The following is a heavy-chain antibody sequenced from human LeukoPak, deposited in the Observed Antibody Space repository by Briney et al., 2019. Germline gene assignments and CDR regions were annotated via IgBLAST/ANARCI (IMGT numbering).Heavy chain of an antibody. CDR3: AKDKTYYYDSSGYSPMDY. J-gene: IGHJ4*02. D-gene: IGHD3-22*01. CDR1: GFTFSSYG. V-gene: IGHV3-30*02. CDR2: IRYDGSNK. Sequence: GESLRLSCAASGFTFSSYGMHWVRQAPGKGLEWVAFIRYDGSNKYYADSVKGRFTISRDNSKNTLYLQMNSLRAEDTAVYYCAKDKTYYYDSSGYSPMDYWGQGTLVTVSS.